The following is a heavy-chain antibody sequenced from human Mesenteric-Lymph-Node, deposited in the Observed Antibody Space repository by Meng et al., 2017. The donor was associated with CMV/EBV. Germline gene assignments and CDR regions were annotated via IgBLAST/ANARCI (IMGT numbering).Heavy chain of an antibody. CDR1: GYTFTSYD. J-gene: IGHJ5*01. V-gene: IGHV1-8*03. D-gene: IGHD1-26*01. CDR3: ARLIVGATDWFDS. Sequence: ASVKVSCKASGYTFTSYDINWVRQATGQGLEWMGWMNPNSGNTGYAQKFQGRVTITTDTSISTAFLEVNSLTSDDTAMYYCARLIVGATDWFDSWGQGTPVTVSS. CDR2: MNPNSGNT.